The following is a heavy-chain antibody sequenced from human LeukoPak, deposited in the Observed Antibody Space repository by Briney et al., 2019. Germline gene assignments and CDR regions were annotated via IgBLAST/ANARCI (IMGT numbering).Heavy chain of an antibody. D-gene: IGHD2-2*01. Sequence: GASVKVSCTASGYTFTGYYMHWVRQAPGQGLEWMGWINPNSGGTNYAQKFQGRVTMTRDTSISTAYMELSRLRSDDTAVYYCAREDIVVVPAVGGMDVWGQGTTVTVS. V-gene: IGHV1-2*02. CDR1: GYTFTGYY. J-gene: IGHJ6*02. CDR2: INPNSGGT. CDR3: AREDIVVVPAVGGMDV.